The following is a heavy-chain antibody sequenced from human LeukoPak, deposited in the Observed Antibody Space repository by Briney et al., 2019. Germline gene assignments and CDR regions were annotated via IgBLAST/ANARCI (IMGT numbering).Heavy chain of an antibody. D-gene: IGHD3-22*01. CDR3: AKDMTYYYDSSGSY. Sequence: GGSLRLSCAASGFTFSSYGMHWVRQAPGKGLEWVAFIRYDGSNKYYADSVKGRFTISRDNSKNTLYLQMNSLRAEDTAVYYCAKDMTYYYDSSGSYWGQGTLVTVSS. CDR2: IRYDGSNK. V-gene: IGHV3-30*02. CDR1: GFTFSSYG. J-gene: IGHJ4*02.